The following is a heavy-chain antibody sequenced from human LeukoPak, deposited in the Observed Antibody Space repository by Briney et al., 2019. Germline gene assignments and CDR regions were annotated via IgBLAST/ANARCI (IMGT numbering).Heavy chain of an antibody. Sequence: SGTLSLTCTDSGGSISSYIYYWSWIRQPAGKGLECIGCIYTSGRNNYNPSLKSRVTISVDTSKNQFSLKLNSFTTAGTAVYYCARDSDYWGQGTLVTVSS. J-gene: IGHJ4*02. V-gene: IGHV4-61*02. CDR2: IYTSGRN. CDR1: GGSISSYIYY. CDR3: ARDSDY.